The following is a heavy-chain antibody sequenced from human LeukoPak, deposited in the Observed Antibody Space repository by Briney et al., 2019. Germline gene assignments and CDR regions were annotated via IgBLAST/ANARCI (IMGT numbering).Heavy chain of an antibody. CDR1: GITFSDYW. D-gene: IGHD2-21*01. CDR3: ATSPVISRD. V-gene: IGHV3-74*03. Sequence: VGSLRLSCAASGITFSDYWMHWVRQAPGKGVEWVARIYSDVRRIKYADSVKGRFTSSRDNAKNTLYLQMRALRVEETAVYYCATSPVISRDWGQGTLVTVSS. J-gene: IGHJ4*02. CDR2: IYSDVRRI.